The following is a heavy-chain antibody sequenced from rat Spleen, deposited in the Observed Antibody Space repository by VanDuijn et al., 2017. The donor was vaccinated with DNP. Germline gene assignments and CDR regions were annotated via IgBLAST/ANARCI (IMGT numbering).Heavy chain of an antibody. V-gene: IGHV5-7*01. CDR1: GFTFSDYY. D-gene: IGHD1-2*01. CDR3: AREGAAISTWFAY. Sequence: EVQLVESGGGLVQPGRSLKLSCAASGFTFSDYYMAWVRQAPKKGLELVAAISYDGGNTYYRDSVKGRFTISRDNAKSTLYLQMNSLRSEDTATYYCAREGAAISTWFAYWGQGTLVTVSS. CDR2: ISYDGGNT. J-gene: IGHJ3*01.